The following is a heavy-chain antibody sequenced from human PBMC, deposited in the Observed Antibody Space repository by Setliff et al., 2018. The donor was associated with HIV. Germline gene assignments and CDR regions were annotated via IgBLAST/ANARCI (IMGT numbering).Heavy chain of an antibody. D-gene: IGHD3-9*01. V-gene: IGHV3-49*04. J-gene: IGHJ4*02. Sequence: GSLRLSCAASGFTFSTAWMNWVRQAPGKGLEWVGFIRTNARGGATEYAASVKGRFTISRDDSKSIAYLQMSSLKIEDTAVYYCTRDHRFVDRYPDWWGQGTLVTVSS. CDR1: GFTFSTAW. CDR2: IRTNARGGAT. CDR3: TRDHRFVDRYPDW.